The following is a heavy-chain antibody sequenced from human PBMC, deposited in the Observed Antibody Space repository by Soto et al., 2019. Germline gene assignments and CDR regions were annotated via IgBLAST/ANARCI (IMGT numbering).Heavy chain of an antibody. CDR2: IWYDGSNK. J-gene: IGHJ4*02. V-gene: IGHV3-33*01. CDR1: GFTFSSYG. Sequence: LRLSCAASGFTFSSYGMHWVRQAPGKGLEWVAVIWYDGSNKYYADSVKGRFTISRDNSKNTLYLQMNSLRAEDTAVYYCARAHDSSGYLGLFDYWGQGTLVTVSS. CDR3: ARAHDSSGYLGLFDY. D-gene: IGHD3-22*01.